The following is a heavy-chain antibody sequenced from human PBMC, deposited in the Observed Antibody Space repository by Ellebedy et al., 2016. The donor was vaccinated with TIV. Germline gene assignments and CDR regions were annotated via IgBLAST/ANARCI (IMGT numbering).Heavy chain of an antibody. V-gene: IGHV5-51*01. CDR3: ATSTPGSSDWY. CDR2: IHPVDSDT. J-gene: IGHJ4*02. CDR1: GYTFTSSW. Sequence: GGSLRLXXKDSGYTFTSSWIGWVRQMPGKGLEWVGIIHPVDSDTRYSPSFQGQVTISADKSISTAYLQWTSLKASDTAIYYCATSTPGSSDWYWGQGTLVTVSS. D-gene: IGHD6-19*01.